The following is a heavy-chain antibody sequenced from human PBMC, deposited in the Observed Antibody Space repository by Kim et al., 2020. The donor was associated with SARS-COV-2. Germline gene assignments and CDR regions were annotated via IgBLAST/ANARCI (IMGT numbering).Heavy chain of an antibody. V-gene: IGHV3-74*01. Sequence: GGSLRLSCAASGFTFSSYWMHWVRQAPGKGLVWVSRINSDGSSTSYADSVKGRFTISRDNAKNTLYLQMNSLRAEDTAVYYCARAQQLEQYNWFDPWGQGTLVTVSS. J-gene: IGHJ5*02. CDR3: ARAQQLEQYNWFDP. CDR2: INSDGSST. D-gene: IGHD6-13*01. CDR1: GFTFSSYW.